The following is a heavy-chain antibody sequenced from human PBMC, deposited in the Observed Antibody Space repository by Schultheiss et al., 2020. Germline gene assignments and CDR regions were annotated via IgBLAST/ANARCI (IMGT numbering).Heavy chain of an antibody. Sequence: GGSLRLSCAASGFTFSNAWMSWVRQAPGKGLEWVGRIKSKTDGGTTDYAAPVKGRFTISRDDSKNTLYLQMNSLKTEDTAVYYCAKGRITMIVGPNWGQGTLVTVSS. CDR1: GFTFSNAW. V-gene: IGHV3-15*01. J-gene: IGHJ4*02. CDR3: AKGRITMIVGPN. CDR2: IKSKTDGGTT. D-gene: IGHD3-22*01.